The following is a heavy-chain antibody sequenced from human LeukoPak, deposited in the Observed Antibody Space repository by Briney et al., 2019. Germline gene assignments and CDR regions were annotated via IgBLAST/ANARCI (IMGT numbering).Heavy chain of an antibody. CDR2: IYYSGST. CDR3: ARVAYSYGGYYFDY. Sequence: SSETLSLTCTVSGGSISSYYWSWIRQPPGKGLEWIGYIYYSGSTNYNPSLKSRVTISVDTSKNQFSLKLSSVTAADTAVYYCARVAYSYGGYYFDYWGQGTLVTVPS. CDR1: GGSISSYY. J-gene: IGHJ4*02. D-gene: IGHD5-18*01. V-gene: IGHV4-59*01.